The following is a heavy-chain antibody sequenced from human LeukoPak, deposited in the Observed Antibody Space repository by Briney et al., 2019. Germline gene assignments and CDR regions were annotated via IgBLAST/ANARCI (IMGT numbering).Heavy chain of an antibody. CDR1: GGSISSYY. V-gene: IGHV4-59*01. CDR3: ARGRREYDFWSGYAFDI. D-gene: IGHD3-3*01. J-gene: IGHJ3*02. CDR2: IYYSGST. Sequence: SETLSLTCTVSGGSISSYYWSWIRQPPGKGLEWIGYIYYSGSTNYNPSLKSRVTISVDTSKNQFSLKLSSVTAADTAVYYCARGRREYDFWSGYAFDIWGQGTMVTVSS.